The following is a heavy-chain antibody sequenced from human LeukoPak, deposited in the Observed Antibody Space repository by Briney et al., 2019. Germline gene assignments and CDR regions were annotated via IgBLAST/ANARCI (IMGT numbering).Heavy chain of an antibody. J-gene: IGHJ5*02. CDR3: ARITERPTLWFDP. Sequence: GGSLRLSCAASGGSFSSYAMSWVRQTPGNGLEWVSGLSGNGGGTYYADSVKGRFTVSRDNSKNTLFLQMNSLRAEDTAVYYCARITERPTLWFDPWGQGTLVTVSS. D-gene: IGHD1-26*01. CDR1: GGSFSSYA. CDR2: LSGNGGGT. V-gene: IGHV3-23*01.